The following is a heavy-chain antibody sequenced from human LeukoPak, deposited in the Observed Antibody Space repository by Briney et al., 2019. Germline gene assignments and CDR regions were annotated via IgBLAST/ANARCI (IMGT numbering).Heavy chain of an antibody. CDR1: GFTFSSYW. V-gene: IGHV3-74*01. CDR3: ARVKAGSYYGPAEGFDY. CDR2: INSDGSST. D-gene: IGHD1-26*01. J-gene: IGHJ4*02. Sequence: GGSLRLSCAASGFTFSSYWMHWVHQGPGKGLVWVSRINSDGSSTTYADSVKGRFTVSRDNAKKTLYLQMNSLRAEDTAVYYCARVKAGSYYGPAEGFDYWGQGTLVTVSS.